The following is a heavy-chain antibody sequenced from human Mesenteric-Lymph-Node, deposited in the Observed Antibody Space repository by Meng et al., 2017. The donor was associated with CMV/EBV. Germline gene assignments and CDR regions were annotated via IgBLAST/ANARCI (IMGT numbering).Heavy chain of an antibody. J-gene: IGHJ4*02. CDR3: ARVDEATGLVSSYLDY. CDR1: GFTFSSYW. V-gene: IGHV3-74*01. CDR2: INSDGSST. Sequence: GESLKISCAASGFTFSSYWMHWVRQAPGKGLVWVSRINSDGSSTSYADSVKGRFTISRDNAKNTLYLQMNNLRAEDTAVYYCARVDEATGLVSSYLDYWGQGTPVTVSS. D-gene: IGHD2-21*01.